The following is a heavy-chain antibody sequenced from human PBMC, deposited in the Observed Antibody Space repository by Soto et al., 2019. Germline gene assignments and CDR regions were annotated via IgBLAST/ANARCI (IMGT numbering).Heavy chain of an antibody. Sequence: QLQLQESGPGLVKPSETLSLTCTVSGGSISSSSYYWGWIRQPPGKGLEWIGSIYYSGSTYYNPSLKSRVTISVDTSKNQFSLKLSSVTAADTAVYYCARIYGSGHYYYYGMDVWGQGTTVTVSS. CDR3: ARIYGSGHYYYYGMDV. J-gene: IGHJ6*02. CDR1: GGSISSSSYY. CDR2: IYYSGST. V-gene: IGHV4-39*01. D-gene: IGHD3-10*01.